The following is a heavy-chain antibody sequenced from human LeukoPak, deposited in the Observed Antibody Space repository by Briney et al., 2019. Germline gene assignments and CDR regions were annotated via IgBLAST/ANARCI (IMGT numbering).Heavy chain of an antibody. J-gene: IGHJ4*02. CDR1: GGSVRSSSYY. Sequence: SETLSLTCTVSGGSVRSSSYYWGCIRQPPGKGLEWIGSVHYNGSTCYNPSLGGRVIMSIDTSKDQFSLKLTSVTAADTAMYYCARDRGVPRPYYFDQWGQGTLVTVSS. D-gene: IGHD3-10*01. V-gene: IGHV4-39*07. CDR2: VHYNGST. CDR3: ARDRGVPRPYYFDQ.